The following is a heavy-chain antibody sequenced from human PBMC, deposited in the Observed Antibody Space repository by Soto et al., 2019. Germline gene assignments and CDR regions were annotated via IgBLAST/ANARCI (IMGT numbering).Heavy chain of an antibody. CDR1: GFTFSSYS. Sequence: GGSLRLSWAASGFTFSSYSMNWVRQAPGKGLEWVSYISSSSSTIYYADSVRGRFTISRDNAKNSLYLQMNSLRDEDTAVYYCARDGRYYDSRGAFDIWGQGTMVTVSS. CDR3: ARDGRYYDSRGAFDI. V-gene: IGHV3-48*02. CDR2: ISSSSSTI. J-gene: IGHJ3*02. D-gene: IGHD3-22*01.